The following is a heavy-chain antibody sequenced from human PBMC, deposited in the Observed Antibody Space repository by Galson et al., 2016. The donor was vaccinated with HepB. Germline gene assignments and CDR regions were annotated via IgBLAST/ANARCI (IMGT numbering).Heavy chain of an antibody. J-gene: IGHJ6*02. CDR2: INAGTGNT. CDR1: GYTFTSYA. Sequence: SVKVSCKASGYTFTSYAIHWVRQAPGQRLEWMGWINAGTGNTKYSQKFQGRVTVIRDTSANSSYMELSSLRSEDTAVYYCARDPLERSAWYWMDVWGQGTTVTVSS. D-gene: IGHD6-19*01. CDR3: ARDPLERSAWYWMDV. V-gene: IGHV1-3*01.